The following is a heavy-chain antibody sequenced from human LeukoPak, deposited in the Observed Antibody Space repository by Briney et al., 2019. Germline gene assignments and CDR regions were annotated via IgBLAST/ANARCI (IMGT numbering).Heavy chain of an antibody. D-gene: IGHD3-3*01. Sequence: GGSLRLSCAASGFTVSSNYMSWVRQAPGKGLEWVSVIYSGGSTYYADSVKGRFTISRDNSKNTLYLQMNSLRAEDTAVYYCARDGPFLVYGMDVWGLGTTVTVSS. V-gene: IGHV3-66*01. CDR1: GFTVSSNY. CDR3: ARDGPFLVYGMDV. CDR2: IYSGGST. J-gene: IGHJ6*02.